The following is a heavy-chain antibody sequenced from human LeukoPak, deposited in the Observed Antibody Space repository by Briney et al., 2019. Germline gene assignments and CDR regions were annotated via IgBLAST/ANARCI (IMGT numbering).Heavy chain of an antibody. D-gene: IGHD3-3*01. CDR2: IYPAGSQT. CDR3: ARRIFSNVWFAP. CDR1: SYNFANYW. J-gene: IGHJ5*02. Sequence: GESLKISCKASSYNFANYWIGRVRQLPGKGLEWMGIIYPAGSQTIYSPSFQGQVTISVDMSISTVYLQWSTLKASDTAMYYCARRIFSNVWFAPWGQWTLVTVSS. V-gene: IGHV5-51*01.